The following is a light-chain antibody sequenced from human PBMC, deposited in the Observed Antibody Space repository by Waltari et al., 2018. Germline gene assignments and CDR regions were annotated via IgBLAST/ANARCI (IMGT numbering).Light chain of an antibody. CDR2: TAS. Sequence: DIQMTQSPSSVSASVGDRVTISCRASQDVGSWLAWYQQRPGKSPNLLIYTASNLQSGVPSRFSGSGSGIEFTLTINGLKPEDFVTYFCQQTDSFPLTFGGGTKLEMK. J-gene: IGKJ4*01. V-gene: IGKV1-12*01. CDR1: QDVGSW. CDR3: QQTDSFPLT.